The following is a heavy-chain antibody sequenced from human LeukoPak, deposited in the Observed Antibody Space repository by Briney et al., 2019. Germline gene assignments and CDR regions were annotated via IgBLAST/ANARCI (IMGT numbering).Heavy chain of an antibody. Sequence: GGSLRLSCAGSGFTFTSYSMNWVRQAPGKGLEWVSSISSSSSYIYYADSVKGRFTISRDNAKNSLYMSLNRQRAEDTAVYYCARDLGNYYDSSGYLDYWDQGTLVTVSS. J-gene: IGHJ4*02. CDR2: ISSSSSYI. CDR1: GFTFTSYS. V-gene: IGHV3-21*01. D-gene: IGHD3-22*01. CDR3: ARDLGNYYDSSGYLDY.